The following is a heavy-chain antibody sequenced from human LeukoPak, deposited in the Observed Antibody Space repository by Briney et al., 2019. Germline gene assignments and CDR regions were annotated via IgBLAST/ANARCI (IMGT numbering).Heavy chain of an antibody. Sequence: GGSLRLSCEVSGLRFSAYWMSWVRQAPGKGLEWVASIKPAGSEKYYVDSVKGRFTISRDNPQNSMYLQMSSLRAEDTAVYYCVGGGGYCGQGTLVTVSS. D-gene: IGHD3-10*01. CDR1: GLRFSAYW. CDR3: VGGGGY. CDR2: IKPAGSEK. J-gene: IGHJ4*02. V-gene: IGHV3-7*01.